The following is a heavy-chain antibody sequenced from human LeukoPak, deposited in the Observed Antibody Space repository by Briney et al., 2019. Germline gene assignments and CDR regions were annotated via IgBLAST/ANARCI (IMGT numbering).Heavy chain of an antibody. Sequence: GESLRIPCKGSGYSFTSYWIGWVRQMPGKGLEWMGIIYPGDSDTRYSPSFQGQVTISADKSISTAYLQWSSLKASDTAMYYCASSAYCGGDFYSTDAFDIWGQGTMVTVSS. J-gene: IGHJ3*02. D-gene: IGHD2-21*02. CDR2: IYPGDSDT. CDR3: ASSAYCGGDFYSTDAFDI. V-gene: IGHV5-51*01. CDR1: GYSFTSYW.